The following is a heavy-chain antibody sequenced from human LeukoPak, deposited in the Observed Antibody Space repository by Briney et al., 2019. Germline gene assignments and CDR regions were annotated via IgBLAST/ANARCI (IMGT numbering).Heavy chain of an antibody. V-gene: IGHV4-34*01. J-gene: IGHJ5*02. D-gene: IGHD3-10*01. CDR3: AREGYGSGSLYWFDP. CDR1: GGSFSGYY. CDR2: INHSGST. Sequence: SETLSLTCAVYGGSFSGYYWSWIRQPPGKGLEWIGEINHSGSTNYNPSLKSRVTISVDTSKNQFSLKLSSVTAADTAVYYCAREGYGSGSLYWFDPWGQGTLVTVSS.